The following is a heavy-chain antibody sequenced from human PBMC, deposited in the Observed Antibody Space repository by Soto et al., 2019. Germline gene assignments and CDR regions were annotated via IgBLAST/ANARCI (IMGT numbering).Heavy chain of an antibody. CDR1: GGSISSYY. CDR2: IYYSGST. V-gene: IGHV4-59*08. J-gene: IGHJ4*02. CDR3: ASLRPHEDGTKKCFDS. Sequence: PSETLSLTCTVSGGSISSYYWSWIRQPPGKGLEWIGYIYYSGSTNYNPSLKSRVPISVDTSKNQFSLKLSSVTAADTAVYYCASLRPHEDGTKKCFDSLGQAILVTAPQ. D-gene: IGHD2-15*01.